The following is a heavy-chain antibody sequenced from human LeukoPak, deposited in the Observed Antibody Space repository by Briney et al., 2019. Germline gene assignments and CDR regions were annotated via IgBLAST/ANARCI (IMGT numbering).Heavy chain of an antibody. J-gene: IGHJ4*02. CDR1: GYTFTGYY. CDR3: ARLGYSSGGDY. Sequence: ASVKVSCKASGYTFTGYYMHWVRQAPGQGLEWMGWINPNSGGTSYAQKFQGRVTMTRDTSTSTVYMELSSLRSDDAAVYYCARLGYSSGGDYWGQGTLVTVSS. D-gene: IGHD6-19*01. V-gene: IGHV1-2*02. CDR2: INPNSGGT.